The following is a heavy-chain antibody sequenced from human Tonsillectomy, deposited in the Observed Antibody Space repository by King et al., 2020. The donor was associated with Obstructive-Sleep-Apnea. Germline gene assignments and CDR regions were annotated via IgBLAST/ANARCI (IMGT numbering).Heavy chain of an antibody. D-gene: IGHD2-15*01. CDR2: IYFSGST. J-gene: IGHJ5*02. CDR1: GDPITSGGYY. Sequence: VQLQESGPGLVKPSQTLSLTCAVSGDPITSGGYYWSWIRQPPGKGLEWIGYIYFSGSTYYNPSLRSRLTISLDTSLNQVSLKLSFVTAADTAVYYCARAYSDIRFDPWGQGTLVTVSS. V-gene: IGHV4-31*11. CDR3: ARAYSDIRFDP.